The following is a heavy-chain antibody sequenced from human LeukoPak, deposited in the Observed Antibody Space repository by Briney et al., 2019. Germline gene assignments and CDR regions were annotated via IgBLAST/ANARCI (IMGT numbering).Heavy chain of an antibody. Sequence: GGSLRLSCAVSGFAFGSEAMSWVRQSPARGLEWVASLSPGGGTTYYADYVKGRFTISRDNSNNTLYVQMNSLRAEDTAVYYCATAPLYSSSWYFRGYFDDWGQGTLVTVSS. CDR1: GFAFGSEA. CDR2: LSPGGGTT. CDR3: ATAPLYSSSWYFRGYFDD. D-gene: IGHD6-13*01. J-gene: IGHJ4*02. V-gene: IGHV3-23*01.